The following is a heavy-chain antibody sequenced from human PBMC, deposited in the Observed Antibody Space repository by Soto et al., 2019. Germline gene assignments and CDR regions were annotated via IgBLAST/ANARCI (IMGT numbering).Heavy chain of an antibody. CDR2: ISGSGSNT. J-gene: IGHJ4*02. V-gene: IGHV3-23*01. Sequence: GGSLRLSCAASGFTFSSDAMSWVRQAPGKGLEWVSAISGSGSNTYYADSVKGRFTISRDNSKNTLYLQMNSLSAEDTAVYYCAKEPSRRGGCSHYWGQGTLVTVSS. D-gene: IGHD6-19*01. CDR3: AKEPSRRGGCSHY. CDR1: GFTFSSDA.